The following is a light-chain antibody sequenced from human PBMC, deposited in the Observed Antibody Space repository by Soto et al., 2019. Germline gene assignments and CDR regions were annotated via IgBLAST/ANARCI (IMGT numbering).Light chain of an antibody. J-gene: IGLJ2*01. CDR1: SSNIGNNY. CDR2: DNN. CDR3: ATWDGSLPGEV. Sequence: QSVLTQSPSVSAAPGQKVTISCSGSSSNIGNNYVSWYQQLPGTAPKLLIYDNNKRPSGIPDRFSGSKSGTSGTLAITGLQPGDEADYYCATWDGSLPGEVFGGGTKLTVL. V-gene: IGLV1-51*01.